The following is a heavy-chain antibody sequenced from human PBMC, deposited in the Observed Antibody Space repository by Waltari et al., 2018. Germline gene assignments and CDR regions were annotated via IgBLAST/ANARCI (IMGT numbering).Heavy chain of an antibody. CDR3: ARGEGGSSIAAAY. CDR2: FIPILGIA. Sequence: QVQLVQSGAEVKKPGSSVKVSCKASGGTFSSYAISWVRQAPGQGLEWMGWFIPILGIANYAQKFQGRVTITADKSTSTAYMELSSLRSEDTAVYYCARGEGGSSIAAAYWGQGTLVTVSS. V-gene: IGHV1-69*10. D-gene: IGHD6-13*01. J-gene: IGHJ4*02. CDR1: GGTFSSYA.